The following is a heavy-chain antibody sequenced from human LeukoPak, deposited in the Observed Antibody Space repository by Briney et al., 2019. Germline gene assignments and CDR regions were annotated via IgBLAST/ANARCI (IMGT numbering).Heavy chain of an antibody. V-gene: IGHV1-69*06. CDR2: IIPIFGTA. D-gene: IGHD1-26*01. CDR1: GGTFSSYT. J-gene: IGHJ4*02. Sequence: GSSVKVSCKASGGTFSSYTISWVRQAPGQGLEWMGGIIPIFGTANYAQKFQGRVTITADKSTSTAYMELSSLRAEDTAVYYCAKEKRVGVTPPYFDYWGQGTLVTVSS. CDR3: AKEKRVGVTPPYFDY.